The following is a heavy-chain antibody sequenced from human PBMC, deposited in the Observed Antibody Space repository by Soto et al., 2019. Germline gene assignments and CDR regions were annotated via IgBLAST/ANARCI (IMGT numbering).Heavy chain of an antibody. CDR3: ARDAYMVRGVITYAFDI. Sequence: RCLRRSCAASGFTFSSYGMHWVRQAPGKGLEWVAVIWYDGSNKYYADSVKGRFTISRDNSKNTLYLQMGSLRAEDMAVYYCARDAYMVRGVITYAFDIWGQGTMVTVSS. CDR2: IWYDGSNK. J-gene: IGHJ3*02. D-gene: IGHD3-10*01. CDR1: GFTFSSYG. V-gene: IGHV3-33*01.